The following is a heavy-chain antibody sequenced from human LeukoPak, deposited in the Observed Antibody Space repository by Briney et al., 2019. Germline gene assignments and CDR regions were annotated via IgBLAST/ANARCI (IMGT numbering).Heavy chain of an antibody. D-gene: IGHD2-2*01. CDR3: ANLLDVSTSNDQ. J-gene: IGHJ5*02. Sequence: AGGSLRLSCAASGFIFSYYDMDWVRQVPGKGLEWVGNISYDGSKRFYADSMEGRFTISRDNSKNILYLQMNSLTAEDTAVYYCANLLDVSTSNDQWGQGTLVTVSP. CDR1: GFIFSYYD. CDR2: ISYDGSKR. V-gene: IGHV3-30*02.